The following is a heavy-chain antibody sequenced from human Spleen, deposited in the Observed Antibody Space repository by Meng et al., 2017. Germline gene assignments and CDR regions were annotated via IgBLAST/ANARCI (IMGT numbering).Heavy chain of an antibody. J-gene: IGHJ4*02. V-gene: IGHV3-9*01. D-gene: IGHD3-10*01. CDR1: GFTFDESA. CDR2: ISWNSRSV. CDR3: AKDAGHMTIVTSGSYFDY. Sequence: GGSLRLSCTASGFTFDESAIHWVRQAPGKGLEWVSGISWNSRSVAYADSVKGRFTLSRDNAKNSLYLQMSRLRPEDTAFYYCAKDAGHMTIVTSGSYFDYWGQGTLVTVSS.